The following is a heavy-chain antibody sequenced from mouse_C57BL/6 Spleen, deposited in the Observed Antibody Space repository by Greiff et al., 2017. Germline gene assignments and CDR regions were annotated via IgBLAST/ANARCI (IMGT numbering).Heavy chain of an antibody. D-gene: IGHD1-1*01. CDR2: ISYSGST. CDR3: GRENYYGSSYGWFAG. V-gene: IGHV3-1*01. Sequence: VQLQQSGPGMVKPSPSLSLSCTVTGYSITSGYDWHWIRHFPGNKLEWMGYISYSGSTNYNPSLKSRISMTHDTSKNHFFLKLNSVTTEDTATYYFGRENYYGSSYGWFAGWGKGTLVTVST. CDR1: GYSITSGYD. J-gene: IGHJ3*01.